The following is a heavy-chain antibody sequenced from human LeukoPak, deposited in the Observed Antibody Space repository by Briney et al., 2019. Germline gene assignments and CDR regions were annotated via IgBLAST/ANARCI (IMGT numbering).Heavy chain of an antibody. CDR1: GYSFTDYW. Sequence: GASLQTSCMGSGYSFTDYWIAWVRPLPGKGLEWMGIIYPGDSDTRYSPSFQGQVTISADKSTSTAYVQWSSLKASDTAMYYCARRGYNYGPGVDYWGQGTLVTVSS. J-gene: IGHJ4*02. CDR3: ARRGYNYGPGVDY. V-gene: IGHV5-51*01. D-gene: IGHD5-18*01. CDR2: IYPGDSDT.